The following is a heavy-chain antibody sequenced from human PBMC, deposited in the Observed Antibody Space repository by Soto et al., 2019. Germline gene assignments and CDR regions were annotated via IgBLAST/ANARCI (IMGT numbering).Heavy chain of an antibody. J-gene: IGHJ4*02. D-gene: IGHD3-10*01. CDR2: IYYSGST. Sequence: QVQLQESGPGLVKPSQTLSLTCTVSGGSISSGGYYWSWIRQHPGKGLEWIGYIYYSGSTYYNPSLKSRVTISVEPSKNQFSLKLSSVTAADTAVYYCARALRGGYYYGSGSYYPYYFDHWGQGTLVTVSS. CDR1: GGSISSGGYY. V-gene: IGHV4-31*03. CDR3: ARALRGGYYYGSGSYYPYYFDH.